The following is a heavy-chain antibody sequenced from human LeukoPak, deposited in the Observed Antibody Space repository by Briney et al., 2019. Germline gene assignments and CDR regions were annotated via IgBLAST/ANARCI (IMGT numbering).Heavy chain of an antibody. CDR2: ISSSSSYI. J-gene: IGHJ4*02. D-gene: IGHD3-10*01. CDR1: GFTFSSYS. CDR3: ALSGSGSYYSRTDY. Sequence: GGSLRLSCAASGFTFSSYSMNWVRQAPGKGLEWVSSISSSSSYIYYADSVKGRFTISRDNAKNSLYLQKDSLRAEDTAVYYCALSGSGSYYSRTDYWGQGTLVTVSS. V-gene: IGHV3-21*01.